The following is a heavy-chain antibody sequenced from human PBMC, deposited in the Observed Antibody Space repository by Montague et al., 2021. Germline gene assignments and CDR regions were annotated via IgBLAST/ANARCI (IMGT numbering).Heavy chain of an antibody. CDR1: GDSISSKYF. V-gene: IGHV4-4*02. J-gene: IGHJ5*02. D-gene: IGHD1-26*01. Sequence: SETLSLTCTVSGDSISSKYFWSWVRQPLGKGLEWIGEIYHGTTSYSPSLKGRLTVSMDTSKNQFSLKLSSVTVADTAIYYCAVGSESAWELLHHWGQGILVTVSS. CDR2: IYHGTT. CDR3: AVGSESAWELLHH.